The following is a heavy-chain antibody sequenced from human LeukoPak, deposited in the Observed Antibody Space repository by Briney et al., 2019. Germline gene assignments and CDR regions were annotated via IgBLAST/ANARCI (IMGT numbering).Heavy chain of an antibody. J-gene: IGHJ5*02. CDR3: ASGGAVACTTKGGFDH. CDR2: ISAYNGNT. Sequence: ASVKVSCKASGYTFTSYGISWVRQAPGQGLEWMGWISAYNGNTNYAQKLQGRVTMTTDTSTSTAYMELRSLRSDDTAVYYCASGGAVACTTKGGFDHWGQGTLVTVSS. D-gene: IGHD6-19*01. CDR1: GYTFTSYG. V-gene: IGHV1-18*01.